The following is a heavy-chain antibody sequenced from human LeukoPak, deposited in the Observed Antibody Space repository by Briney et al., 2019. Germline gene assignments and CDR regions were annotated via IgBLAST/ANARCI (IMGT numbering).Heavy chain of an antibody. Sequence: QTGGSLRLSCAASGFTFSNYAMSWVRQAPGKGLEWVSVISGNGGVTYYADSVKGRFTISRENSKNTLYLQMTSLRAEDTALYHCARDFFDSSGYYCADYWGQGTLVTVSS. CDR2: ISGNGGVT. D-gene: IGHD3-22*01. V-gene: IGHV3-23*01. CDR1: GFTFSNYA. J-gene: IGHJ4*02. CDR3: ARDFFDSSGYYCADY.